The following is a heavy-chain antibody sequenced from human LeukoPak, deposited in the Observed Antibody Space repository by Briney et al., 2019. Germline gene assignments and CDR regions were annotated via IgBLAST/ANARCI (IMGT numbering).Heavy chain of an antibody. CDR3: AKAKPVLWFGDFPSPQDYYYMDV. CDR1: GFTFRNYL. Sequence: GGSLRLSCAASGFTFRNYLMNWVRQAPGKGLEWVSFISSTGGTIYYADSVKGRFTVSRDNGKNSLLLQMNSLRAEDTALYYCAKAKPVLWFGDFPSPQDYYYMDVWGKGTTVTVSS. CDR2: ISSTGGTI. V-gene: IGHV3-48*01. D-gene: IGHD3-10*01. J-gene: IGHJ6*03.